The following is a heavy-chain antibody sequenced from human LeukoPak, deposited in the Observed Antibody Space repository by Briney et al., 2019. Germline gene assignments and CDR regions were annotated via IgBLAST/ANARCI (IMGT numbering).Heavy chain of an antibody. CDR1: GGSISSSSYY. V-gene: IGHV4-39*01. Sequence: SETLSLTCTVSGGSISSSSYYWGWIRQPPGKGLEWIGSIYYSGSTYYNPSLKSRVTISVDTSKNQFSLKLSSVTAAGTAVYYCARPTYGSGTYYFDYWGQGTLVPVSS. J-gene: IGHJ4*02. D-gene: IGHD3-10*01. CDR3: ARPTYGSGTYYFDY. CDR2: IYYSGST.